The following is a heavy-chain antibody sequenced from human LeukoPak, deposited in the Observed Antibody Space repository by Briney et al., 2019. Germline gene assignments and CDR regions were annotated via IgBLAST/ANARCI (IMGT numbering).Heavy chain of an antibody. Sequence: GGSLRLSCAASGFTFSSYWMSWVRQAPGKGLEWVANIKQDGSEKYYVDSVKGRFTISRDNAKNSLYLQMNSLRAEDTVVYYCARDNDIVVVVAATPYYYYMDVWGKGTTVTVSS. CDR3: ARDNDIVVVVAATPYYYYMDV. D-gene: IGHD2-15*01. J-gene: IGHJ6*03. V-gene: IGHV3-7*01. CDR2: IKQDGSEK. CDR1: GFTFSSYW.